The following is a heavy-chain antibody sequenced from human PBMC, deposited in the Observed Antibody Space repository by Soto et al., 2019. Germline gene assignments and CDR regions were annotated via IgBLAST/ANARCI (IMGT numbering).Heavy chain of an antibody. CDR1: GYTLTELS. D-gene: IGHD6-19*01. CDR2: FDPEDGET. V-gene: IGHV1-24*01. J-gene: IGHJ6*02. Sequence: QLVQSGAEVKKPGASVKVSCKVSGYTLTELSMHWVRQAPGKGLEWMGGFDPEDGETIYAQKFQGRVTMTEDTSTDTAYMELSSLRSEDTAVYYCATRDSSGWYGNYYYGMDVWGQGTTVTVSS. CDR3: ATRDSSGWYGNYYYGMDV.